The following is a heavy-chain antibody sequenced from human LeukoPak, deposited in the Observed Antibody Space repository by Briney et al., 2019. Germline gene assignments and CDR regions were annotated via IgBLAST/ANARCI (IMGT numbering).Heavy chain of an antibody. V-gene: IGHV1-46*01. Sequence: ASVKVSCKASGYTFTSYYMHWVRQAPGQGLEWMGIINPSGGSTSYAQKFQGRVTVTRDTSTSTVYMELSSLRSEDTAVYYCARDLIPHYYDSSGPNPHYYYGMDVWGQGTTVTVSS. CDR1: GYTFTSYY. J-gene: IGHJ6*02. CDR3: ARDLIPHYYDSSGPNPHYYYGMDV. CDR2: INPSGGST. D-gene: IGHD3-22*01.